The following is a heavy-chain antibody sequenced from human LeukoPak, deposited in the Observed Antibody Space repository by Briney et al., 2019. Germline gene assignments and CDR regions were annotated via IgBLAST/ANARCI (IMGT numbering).Heavy chain of an antibody. Sequence: PGGSLRLSCAASGFIFSNNIMNWVRQAPGKGLEWVSVISADGGDIYYADSVNGRFTISRDNSKNTLHLQMDSLRAEDTAVYYCARDLGVAVAEAYWGQGTLVTVSP. D-gene: IGHD6-19*01. J-gene: IGHJ4*02. CDR1: GFIFSNNI. CDR2: ISADGGDI. CDR3: ARDLGVAVAEAY. V-gene: IGHV3-23*01.